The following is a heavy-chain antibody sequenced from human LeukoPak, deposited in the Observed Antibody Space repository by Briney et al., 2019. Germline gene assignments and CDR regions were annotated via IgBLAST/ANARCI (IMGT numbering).Heavy chain of an antibody. CDR2: IYYSGST. CDR3: ARLYYYGSGSYTAFDP. D-gene: IGHD3-10*01. V-gene: IGHV4-59*01. CDR1: VGSISSYY. Sequence: PSETLSLTCTVSVGSISSYYWSWIRQPPGKGLEWIGYIYYSGSTNYNPSLKSRVTISVDTSKNQFSLKLSSVTAADTAVYYCARLYYYGSGSYTAFDPWGQGTLVTVSS. J-gene: IGHJ5*02.